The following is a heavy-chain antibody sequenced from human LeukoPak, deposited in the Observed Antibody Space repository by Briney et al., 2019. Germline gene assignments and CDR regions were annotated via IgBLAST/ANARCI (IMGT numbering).Heavy chain of an antibody. V-gene: IGHV3-30*02. CDR1: GFTFSSYG. CDR3: AKDGAYSSSWYSYYYYMDV. CDR2: IRYDGSNK. J-gene: IGHJ6*03. D-gene: IGHD6-13*01. Sequence: GGSLRLSCAASGFTFSSYGMHWVRQAPGKGLEWVAFIRYDGSNKYYADSVKGRFTISRDNSKNTLYLQMNSLRAEDTAVYYCAKDGAYSSSWYSYYYYMDVWGKGTTVTVSS.